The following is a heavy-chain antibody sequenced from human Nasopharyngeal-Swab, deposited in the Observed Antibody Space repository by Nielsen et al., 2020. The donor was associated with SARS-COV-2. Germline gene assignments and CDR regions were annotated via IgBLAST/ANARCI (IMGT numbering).Heavy chain of an antibody. CDR1: RFTFSSYS. J-gene: IGHJ6*02. Sequence: RGSLRLSSAASRFTFSSYSMNCVRQAPGKGLEWVSSISSSSSYIYYADSVKGRFTISRDNAKNSLYLQMNSLRAEDTAVYYCARDRSVGYGMDVWGQGTTVTVSS. CDR3: ARDRSVGYGMDV. CDR2: ISSSSSYI. V-gene: IGHV3-21*01. D-gene: IGHD2-15*01.